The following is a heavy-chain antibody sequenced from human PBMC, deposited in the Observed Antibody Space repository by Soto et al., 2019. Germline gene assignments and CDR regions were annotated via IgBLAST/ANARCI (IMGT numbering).Heavy chain of an antibody. CDR3: AREQSSGTYYYYYGMTS. J-gene: IGHJ6*02. CDR2: IYYSGGT. V-gene: IGHV4-4*02. CDR1: GDSTRIRYW. Sequence: SETLSLTCGVSGDSTRIRYWWTWLRRPPGRGLEGIGGIYYSGGTNYNPSLKSRVTISVDNSNNQLSLKQSSVTAAATAVDYSAREQSSGTYYYYYGMTSGAKGPRSPS. D-gene: IGHD6-19*01.